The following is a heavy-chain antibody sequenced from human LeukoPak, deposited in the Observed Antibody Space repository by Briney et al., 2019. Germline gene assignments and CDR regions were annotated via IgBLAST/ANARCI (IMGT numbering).Heavy chain of an antibody. CDR3: ARGPGDFYDTSGYYYVPDY. D-gene: IGHD3-22*01. CDR2: IIPMFGTP. CDR1: GGTFSSYT. J-gene: IGHJ4*02. V-gene: IGHV1-69*05. Sequence: ASVTVSCKASGGTFSSYTISWVRQAPGQGLEWMGGIIPMFGTPKYAQKFQGRVTITTDESTSTAYLELSSLRSEDTAVYYCARGPGDFYDTSGYYYVPDYWGQGTLVTVSS.